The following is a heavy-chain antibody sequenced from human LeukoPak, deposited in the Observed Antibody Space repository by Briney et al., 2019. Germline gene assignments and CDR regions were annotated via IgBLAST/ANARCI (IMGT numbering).Heavy chain of an antibody. CDR2: IYYSGST. Sequence: PSETLSLTCTVSGGSISSYYWSWIRQPPGKGLEWSGYIYYSGSTNYNPSLKSRVTISVDTSKNQFSLKLNSVTAADTAVYYCARAPRGKIGTYYMDLWGKGTTVTVSS. J-gene: IGHJ6*03. D-gene: IGHD1-1*01. V-gene: IGHV4-59*01. CDR1: GGSISSYY. CDR3: ARAPRGKIGTYYMDL.